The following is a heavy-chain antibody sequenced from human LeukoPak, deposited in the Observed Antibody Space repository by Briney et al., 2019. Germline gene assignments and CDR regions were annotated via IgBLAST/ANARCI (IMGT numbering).Heavy chain of an antibody. CDR1: GYSFTTYW. Sequence: GESLKISCKGSGYSFTTYWIGWVRQMPGKGLEWMGIIYPDDSDTRYNPSFQGQVTISADKSINTAYLQWSSLKASDSAMYYCARRLAVAGRGYYGMDVWGQGTTVTVSS. D-gene: IGHD6-19*01. CDR2: IYPDDSDT. J-gene: IGHJ6*02. V-gene: IGHV5-51*01. CDR3: ARRLAVAGRGYYGMDV.